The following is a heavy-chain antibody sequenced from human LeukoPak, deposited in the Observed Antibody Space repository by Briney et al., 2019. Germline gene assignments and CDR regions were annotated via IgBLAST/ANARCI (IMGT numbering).Heavy chain of an antibody. CDR3: AGGGGLRFLEWSHWLDP. CDR1: GFTFSTYY. J-gene: IGHJ5*02. D-gene: IGHD3-3*01. V-gene: IGHV3-74*01. Sequence: QPGGSLRLSCAASGFTFSTYYMHWVRQAPGKGLVWVSRINSDGSSTTYADSVKGRFTISRDNAKNTLHLQMNSLRAEDTAVYYCAGGGGLRFLEWSHWLDPWGQGTLVTVSS. CDR2: INSDGSST.